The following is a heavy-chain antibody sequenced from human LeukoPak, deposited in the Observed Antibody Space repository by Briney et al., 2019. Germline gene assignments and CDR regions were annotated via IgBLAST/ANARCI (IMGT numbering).Heavy chain of an antibody. Sequence: SETLSLTCSVSGGSISSNSFYWGWIRQPPGKGLEWIGSIYYSGSTFYNSSLESRVSLSVDMSKNQLSLKLTSMTAADTAVYYCARQGADYFYYYIDVWGEGTAVAVYS. CDR2: IYYSGST. V-gene: IGHV4-39*01. D-gene: IGHD3-16*01. CDR3: ARQGADYFYYYIDV. J-gene: IGHJ6*03. CDR1: GGSISSNSFY.